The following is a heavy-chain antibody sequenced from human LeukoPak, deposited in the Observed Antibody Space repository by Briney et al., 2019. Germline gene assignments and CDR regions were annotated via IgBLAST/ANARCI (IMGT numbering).Heavy chain of an antibody. D-gene: IGHD2-8*01. CDR3: ARYYCPNGVCQGFDY. V-gene: IGHV4-59*01. J-gene: IGHJ4*02. CDR2: IHSNGRT. CDR1: GGSISGYY. Sequence: PSETLSLTCSVSGGSISGYYWSWIQQPAGQGLEWVGYIHSNGRTNTNPSLKSRVTISVDTFKNQFSLNLISVTAADTDVYYCARYYCPNGVCQGFDYWGQGTLVTVSS.